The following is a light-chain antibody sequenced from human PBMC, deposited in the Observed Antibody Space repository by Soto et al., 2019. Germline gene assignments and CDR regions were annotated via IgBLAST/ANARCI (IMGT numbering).Light chain of an antibody. CDR3: QKYNNWPPLT. CDR2: GAS. V-gene: IGKV3-15*01. CDR1: QNVSSN. Sequence: EIVMTQSPATLSVSPGERANLSCRASQNVSSNLAWYQQKPGQVPRLLIYGASTRATGIPARFSGSGSGTEFTLTISSLQSEDFAVYYCQKYNNWPPLTFGGGTKVEIK. J-gene: IGKJ4*01.